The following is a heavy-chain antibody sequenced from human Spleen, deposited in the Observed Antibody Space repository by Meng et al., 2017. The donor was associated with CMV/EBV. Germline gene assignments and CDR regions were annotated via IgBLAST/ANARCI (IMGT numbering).Heavy chain of an antibody. Sequence: SEILSLTCAVYGGSFSGYYWSWIRQPPGKGLEWIGYIYYSGSTNYNPSLKSRVTISVDTSKNQFSLKLSFVTAADTAVYYCARLTMDCSSTSCPPYYYYYGMDVWGQGTTVTVSS. CDR2: IYYSGST. CDR3: ARLTMDCSSTSCPPYYYYYGMDV. CDR1: GGSFSGYY. V-gene: IGHV4-59*08. J-gene: IGHJ6*02. D-gene: IGHD2-2*01.